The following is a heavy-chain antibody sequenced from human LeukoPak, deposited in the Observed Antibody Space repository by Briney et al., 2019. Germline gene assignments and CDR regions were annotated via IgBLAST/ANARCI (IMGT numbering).Heavy chain of an antibody. CDR2: ISGSGGST. CDR1: GFTFSSYA. Sequence: GGSLRLSCAASGFTFSSYAMSWVRQAPGKGLEWVSAISGSGGSTYYADSVKGRFTISRDNSKNTRYLQMNSLRAEDTAVYYCATQIDYDFWSGYYGYWGQGTLVTVSS. V-gene: IGHV3-23*01. J-gene: IGHJ4*02. CDR3: ATQIDYDFWSGYYGY. D-gene: IGHD3-3*01.